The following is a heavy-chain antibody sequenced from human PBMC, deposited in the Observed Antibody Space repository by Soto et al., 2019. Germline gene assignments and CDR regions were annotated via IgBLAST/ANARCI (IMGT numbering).Heavy chain of an antibody. Sequence: SQTLSLTCAISGDSVSSNSAAWNWIRQSPSRGLEWLGRTYYRSKWYNDYAVSVKSRITINPDTSKNQFSLQLNSVTPEDTAVYYCARYLYYGSGSYYNAPPRYYYSGMDVWGQGTTVTVSS. V-gene: IGHV6-1*01. CDR3: ARYLYYGSGSYYNAPPRYYYSGMDV. J-gene: IGHJ6*02. CDR1: GDSVSSNSAA. CDR2: TYYRSKWYN. D-gene: IGHD3-10*01.